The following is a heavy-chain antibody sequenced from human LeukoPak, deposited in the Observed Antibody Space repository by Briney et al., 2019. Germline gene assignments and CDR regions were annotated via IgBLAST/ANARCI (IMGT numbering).Heavy chain of an antibody. V-gene: IGHV1-2*02. Sequence: ASVKVSCKASGYTFTGYYMHRVRQAPGQGLEWMGWINPNSGGTNYAQKFQGRVTMTRDTSISTAYMELSRLRSDDTAVYYCARGDRVGIAVAGTVVAFEYYFDYWGQGTLVTVSS. D-gene: IGHD6-19*01. CDR1: GYTFTGYY. CDR2: INPNSGGT. CDR3: ARGDRVGIAVAGTVVAFEYYFDY. J-gene: IGHJ4*02.